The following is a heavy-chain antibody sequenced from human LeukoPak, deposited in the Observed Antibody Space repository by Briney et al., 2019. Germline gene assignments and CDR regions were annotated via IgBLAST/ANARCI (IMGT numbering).Heavy chain of an antibody. CDR1: GGTFSSYA. D-gene: IGHD2-2*02. CDR3: ARTDLGYCSSTSCYSYYYYYGMDV. V-gene: IGHV1-69*04. Sequence: GASVKVSCKASGGTFSSYAIIWVRQAPGQGLEWMGRIIPILGIANYAQKFQGRVTITADKSTSTAYMELSSLRSEDTAVYYCARTDLGYCSSTSCYSYYYYYGMDVWGQGTTVTVSS. J-gene: IGHJ6*02. CDR2: IIPILGIA.